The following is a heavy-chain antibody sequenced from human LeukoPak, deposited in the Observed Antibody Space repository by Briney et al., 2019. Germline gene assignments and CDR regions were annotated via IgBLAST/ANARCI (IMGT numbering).Heavy chain of an antibody. CDR2: IYYSGST. D-gene: IGHD6-6*01. CDR3: ARDRWALWEQLAKTGAGFDY. J-gene: IGHJ4*02. V-gene: IGHV4-39*07. CDR1: GFTFSSYW. Sequence: GSLRLSCAASGFTFSSYWMSWVRQAPGKGLEWIGSIYYSGSTYYNPSLKSRVTISVDTSKNQFSLKLSSVTAADTAVYYCARDRWALWEQLAKTGAGFDYWGQGTLVTVAS.